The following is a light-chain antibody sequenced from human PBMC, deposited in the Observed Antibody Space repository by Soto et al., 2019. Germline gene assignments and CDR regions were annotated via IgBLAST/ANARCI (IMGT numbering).Light chain of an antibody. CDR3: TSYTSSSTLVV. V-gene: IGLV2-14*01. Sequence: QSALTQPASVSGSPGQSITISCTGNSSDVGDYNYVSWYQQHPGKAPKLMIYEVSYRPSGVSDRFSVSKSGNTASLTISGLQAEDEADYYCTSYTSSSTLVVFGGGTKLTVL. CDR1: SSDVGDYNY. J-gene: IGLJ3*02. CDR2: EVS.